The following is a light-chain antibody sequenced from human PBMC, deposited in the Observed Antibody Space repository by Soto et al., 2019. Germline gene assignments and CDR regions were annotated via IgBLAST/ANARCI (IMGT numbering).Light chain of an antibody. CDR1: QSVLYSSNNKKY. Sequence: NCKSTQSVLYSSNNKKYLAWYQQKPGQPPKLLIYWASNRESGVPDRFSGCGYAEDVIRTMTGVSADHLDVSSDHQDHGTAWTLRQGTKVDI. CDR3: HQDHGTAWT. J-gene: IGKJ1*01. V-gene: IGKV4-1*01. CDR2: WAS.